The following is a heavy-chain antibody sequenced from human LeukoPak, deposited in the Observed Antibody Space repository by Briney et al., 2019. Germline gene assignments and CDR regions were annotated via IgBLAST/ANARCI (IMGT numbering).Heavy chain of an antibody. CDR3: ARFRLDCSSSSCYFYYFDY. Sequence: ASVKVSCKASGYTFISYGISWVRQAPGQGPEWMGWISANNGNTKYAQKFQGRVTVTTDTSTRTVHMELRSLKSDDTAVYYCARFRLDCSSSSCYFYYFDYWGQGTLVTVSS. J-gene: IGHJ4*02. D-gene: IGHD2-2*01. CDR2: ISANNGNT. V-gene: IGHV1-18*01. CDR1: GYTFISYG.